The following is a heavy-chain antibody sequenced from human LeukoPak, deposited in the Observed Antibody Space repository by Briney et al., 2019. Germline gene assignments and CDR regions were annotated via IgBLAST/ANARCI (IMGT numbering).Heavy chain of an antibody. J-gene: IGHJ4*02. V-gene: IGHV4-38-2*02. D-gene: IGHD3-16*01. CDR1: GYSISSGFY. CDR2: IYHSGNT. CDR3: ARGGGPTDY. Sequence: SETLSLTCIVSGYSISSGFYWGWIRQPRGKGLEWIGSIYHSGNTYYNASLKSRVTISVDTSKNQFSLKLSSVTAAVTAVYYCARGGGPTDYWGQGTLVTVSS.